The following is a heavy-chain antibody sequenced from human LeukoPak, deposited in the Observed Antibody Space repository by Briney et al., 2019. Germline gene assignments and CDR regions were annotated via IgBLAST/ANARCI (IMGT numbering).Heavy chain of an antibody. J-gene: IGHJ6*04. CDR3: ARDRARYCSGGSCYSLWNYYYYGMDV. D-gene: IGHD2-15*01. V-gene: IGHV3-21*01. CDR2: ISSSSSYI. Sequence: PGGSLRLSCAASGFTFSSYSMNWVRQAPGKGLEWVSSISSSSSYIYYADSVKGRFTISRDNAKNSLYLQMNSLRAEDTAVYYCARDRARYCSGGSCYSLWNYYYYGMDVWGKGTTVTVSS. CDR1: GFTFSSYS.